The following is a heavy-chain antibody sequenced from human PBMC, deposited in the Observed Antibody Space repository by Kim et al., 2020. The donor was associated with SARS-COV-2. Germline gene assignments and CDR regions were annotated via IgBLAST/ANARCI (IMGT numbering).Heavy chain of an antibody. CDR3: ARARWYSSSARIFDY. V-gene: IGHV1-8*01. Sequence: QKFQGRVTMTRNTSISTAYMELSSLRSEDTAVYYCARARWYSSSARIFDYWGQGTLVTVSS. J-gene: IGHJ4*02. D-gene: IGHD6-6*01.